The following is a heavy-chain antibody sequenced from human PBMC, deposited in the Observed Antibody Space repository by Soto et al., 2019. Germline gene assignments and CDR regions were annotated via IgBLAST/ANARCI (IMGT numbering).Heavy chain of an antibody. J-gene: IGHJ4*02. CDR2: IRSKAHGGTT. Sequence: PGGSLRLSCTASGFTFGDYAMSWFRQAPGMGLEWVGFIRSKAHGGTTEYAASVKGRFTISRDDSKSIAYLQMNSLKTEDTAVYYCSRSGYSDSWNGKDRDYWGQGTLVTVS. V-gene: IGHV3-49*03. D-gene: IGHD6-13*01. CDR3: SRSGYSDSWNGKDRDY. CDR1: GFTFGDYA.